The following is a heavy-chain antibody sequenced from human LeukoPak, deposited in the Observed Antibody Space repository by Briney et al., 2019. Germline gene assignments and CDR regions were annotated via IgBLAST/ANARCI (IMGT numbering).Heavy chain of an antibody. CDR1: GDSISIGSYY. J-gene: IGHJ4*02. Sequence: TSETLSLTCTVSGDSISIGSYYWSWLRQPAGKGLEWIGHMNTTGSTKYNPSLKSRVTISVDTSNNQFSLKVSSVTAADTAVYYCARDWDYWGQGTLVTVSS. V-gene: IGHV4-61*09. CDR2: MNTTGST. CDR3: ARDWDY.